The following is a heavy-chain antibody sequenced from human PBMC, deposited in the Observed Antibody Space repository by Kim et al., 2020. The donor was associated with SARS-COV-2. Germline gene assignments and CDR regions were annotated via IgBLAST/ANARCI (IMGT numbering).Heavy chain of an antibody. V-gene: IGHV3-33*01. Sequence: GGSLRLSCAASGFTFSSYGMYWVRQAPGKGLEWVAVIWYDGSNKYYADSVKGRFTISRDNSKNTLYLQMNSLRAEDTAVYYCAREDDYGDYEGYFDYWGQGTLVTVSS. CDR1: GFTFSSYG. CDR2: IWYDGSNK. J-gene: IGHJ4*02. D-gene: IGHD4-17*01. CDR3: AREDDYGDYEGYFDY.